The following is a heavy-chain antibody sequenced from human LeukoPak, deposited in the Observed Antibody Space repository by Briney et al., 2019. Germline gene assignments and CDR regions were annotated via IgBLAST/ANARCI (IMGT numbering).Heavy chain of an antibody. CDR3: ARDTSYYDFWSGYYPAPFDY. CDR1: GYTFTSYY. Sequence: ASVKVSCKASGYTFTSYYMHWMRQAPGQGLEWMGIINPSGGSTSYAQKFQGRVTMTRDTSTSTVYMELSSLRSEDTAVYYCARDTSYYDFWSGYYPAPFDYWGQGTLVTVSS. V-gene: IGHV1-46*01. D-gene: IGHD3-3*01. J-gene: IGHJ4*02. CDR2: INPSGGST.